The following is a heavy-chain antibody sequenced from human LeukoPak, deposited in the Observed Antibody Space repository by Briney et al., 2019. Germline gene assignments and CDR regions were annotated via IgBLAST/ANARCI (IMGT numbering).Heavy chain of an antibody. CDR2: ISSSGSTI. V-gene: IGHV3-48*03. CDR3: ASSMIVVVSKGYFDY. D-gene: IGHD3-22*01. J-gene: IGHJ4*02. CDR1: GFTFSSYE. Sequence: PGGSLRLSCAASGFTFSSYEMNWVRQAPGKELEWVSYISSSGSTIYYADSVKGRFTISRDNAKNSLYLQMNSLRAEDTAVYYCASSMIVVVSKGYFDYWGQGTLVTVSS.